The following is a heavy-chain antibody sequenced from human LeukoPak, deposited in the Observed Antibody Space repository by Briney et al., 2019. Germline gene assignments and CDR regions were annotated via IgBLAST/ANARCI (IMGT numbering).Heavy chain of an antibody. CDR2: IYSGGDT. D-gene: IGHD7-27*01. J-gene: IGHJ4*02. V-gene: IGHV3-66*01. CDR3: VRVLDLGTLEY. Sequence: PGGSLRLSCAASGFTVSSISMSWVRQAPGKGLEWVALIYSGGDTHYADSAKGRFTISRDSSKKTVFLQMHSLRAEDTATYFCVRVLDLGTLEYWGRGTLVAVSS. CDR1: GFTVSSIS.